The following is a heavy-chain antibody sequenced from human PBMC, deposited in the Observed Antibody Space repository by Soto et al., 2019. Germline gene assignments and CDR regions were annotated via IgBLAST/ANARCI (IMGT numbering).Heavy chain of an antibody. D-gene: IGHD4-17*01. J-gene: IGHJ3*02. CDR1: GYTFASYG. CDR3: ARDPLHYGDYYPFDI. CDR2: SSTYNGNR. Sequence: QVQLVQSGAEVKKPGASVKVSCKTSGYTFASYGISWVRQAPGQGLEWMGWSSTYNGNRNYAQKFQGRVTMTTDTSQGTAYMELRSLRSDDTAVYYCARDPLHYGDYYPFDIWGQGTMVTVSS. V-gene: IGHV1-18*01.